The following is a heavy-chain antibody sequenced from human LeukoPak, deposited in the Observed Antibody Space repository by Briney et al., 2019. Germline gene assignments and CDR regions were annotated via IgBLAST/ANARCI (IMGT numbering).Heavy chain of an antibody. CDR2: IYYSGST. J-gene: IGHJ4*02. V-gene: IGHV4-39*01. CDR1: GGSISSSSYY. CDR3: ARLPAGAVAGIFDY. D-gene: IGHD6-19*01. Sequence: PSETLSLTCTVSGGSISSSSYYWGWIRQPPGKGLEWIVSIYYSGSTYYNPSLKSRVTISVDTSKNQFSLKLSSVTAADTAVYYCARLPAGAVAGIFDYWGQGTLVTVSS.